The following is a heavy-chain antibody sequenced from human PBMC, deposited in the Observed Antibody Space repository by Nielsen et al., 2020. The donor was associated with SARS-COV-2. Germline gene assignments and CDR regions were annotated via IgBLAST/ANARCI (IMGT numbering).Heavy chain of an antibody. V-gene: IGHV5-51*01. Sequence: GESLKISCKGSGYSFTSYWIGWVRQMPGKGLEWMGIIYPGDSDTRYSPSFQGQVTISAAKSISTAYLQWSSLKASDTAMYYCARGWAVAGTGFDYWGQGTLVTVSS. CDR3: ARGWAVAGTGFDY. CDR2: IYPGDSDT. CDR1: GYSFTSYW. J-gene: IGHJ4*02. D-gene: IGHD6-19*01.